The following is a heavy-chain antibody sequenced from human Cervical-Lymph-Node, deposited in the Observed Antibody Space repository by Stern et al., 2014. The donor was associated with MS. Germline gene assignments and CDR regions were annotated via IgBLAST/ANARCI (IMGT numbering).Heavy chain of an antibody. V-gene: IGHV1-18*04. Sequence: VQLVESGAEVKKPGASVKVSCKASGYTFTSYGISWVRQAPGQALERMGWIRAYNGNTNYAQKLQGRVTMTTDTSTSTAYMELRSLRSDDTAVYYCARDRQRWLQDYYYYGMDVWGQGTTVTVSS. D-gene: IGHD5-24*01. CDR1: GYTFTSYG. CDR3: ARDRQRWLQDYYYYGMDV. CDR2: IRAYNGNT. J-gene: IGHJ6*02.